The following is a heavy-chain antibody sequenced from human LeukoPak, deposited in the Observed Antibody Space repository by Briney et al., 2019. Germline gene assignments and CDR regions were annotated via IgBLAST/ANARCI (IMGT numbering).Heavy chain of an antibody. CDR1: GYTFTGYY. D-gene: IGHD4/OR15-4a*01. CDR3: ARGASLNSRVQASNWFDP. Sequence: ASVKVSCKASGYTFTGYYMHWVRQAPGQGLEWMGWINPNSGGTNYAQKFQGRVTMTRDTSISTAYMELSRLRSDDTAVYYCARGASLNSRVQASNWFDPWGQGTLVTVSS. V-gene: IGHV1-2*02. CDR2: INPNSGGT. J-gene: IGHJ5*02.